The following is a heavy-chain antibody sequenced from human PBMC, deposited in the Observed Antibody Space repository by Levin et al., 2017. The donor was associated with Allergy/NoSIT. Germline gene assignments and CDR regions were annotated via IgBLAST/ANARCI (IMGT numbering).Heavy chain of an antibody. J-gene: IGHJ4*02. V-gene: IGHV3-30*18. CDR2: ISYDGSNK. D-gene: IGHD2-15*01. CDR1: GFTFSSYG. Sequence: GESLKISCAASGFTFSSYGMHWVRQAPGKGLEWVAVISYDGSNKYYADSVKGRFTISRDNSKNTLYLQMNSLRAEDTAVYYCANGYCSGGSCYFKGSTPQFDYWGQGTLVTVSS. CDR3: ANGYCSGGSCYFKGSTPQFDY.